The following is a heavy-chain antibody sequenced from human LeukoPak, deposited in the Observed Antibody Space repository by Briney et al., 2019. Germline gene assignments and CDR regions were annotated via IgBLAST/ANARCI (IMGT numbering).Heavy chain of an antibody. D-gene: IGHD2-15*01. CDR1: GGSINSGDYY. J-gene: IGHJ4*02. V-gene: IGHV4-30-4*01. CDR3: ARKVVADTAFDF. CDR2: IYYSGST. Sequence: SETLSLTCTVSGGSINSGDYYWTWIRQPPGKGLEWIGYIYYSGSTYYNPSLKSRVTISIDTSKKQFLLDLSSVTAADTAVYYCARKVVADTAFDFWGQGTLVTISS.